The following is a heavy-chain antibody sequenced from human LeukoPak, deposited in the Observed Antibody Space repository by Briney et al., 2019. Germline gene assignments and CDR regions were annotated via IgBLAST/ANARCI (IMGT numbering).Heavy chain of an antibody. J-gene: IGHJ5*02. CDR3: ARSHYYDSSGYYT. CDR2: ISAYNGNT. Sequence: GASVKVSCKASGYTFTSYGISWVRQAPGQGLEWMGWISAYNGNTNYAQKLQGRVTMTTDTSTSTAYMELSSLRSEDTAVYYCARSHYYDSSGYYTWGQGTLVTVSS. V-gene: IGHV1-18*01. CDR1: GYTFTSYG. D-gene: IGHD3-22*01.